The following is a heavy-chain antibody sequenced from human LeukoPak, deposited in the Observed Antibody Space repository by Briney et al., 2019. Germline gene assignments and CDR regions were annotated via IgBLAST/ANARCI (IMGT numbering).Heavy chain of an antibody. CDR3: AREKSSGWYGGDFDY. Sequence: SETLSLTCTVSGGSISSYYWSWIRQPPGKGLEWIGYIFYSGSTNYNPSLESRVTISVDTSKSQFSLNLSSVTAADTAVYYCAREKSSGWYGGDFDYWGQGTLVTVSS. V-gene: IGHV4-59*01. D-gene: IGHD6-19*01. CDR1: GGSISSYY. CDR2: IFYSGST. J-gene: IGHJ4*02.